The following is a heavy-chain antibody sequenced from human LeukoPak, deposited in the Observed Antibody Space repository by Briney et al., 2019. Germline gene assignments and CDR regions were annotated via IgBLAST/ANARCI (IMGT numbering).Heavy chain of an antibody. CDR2: IKQDGSEK. CDR1: GFTFSSYW. V-gene: IGHV3-7*01. D-gene: IGHD6-19*01. J-gene: IGHJ4*02. CDR3: AKDMHIAVAGMTIDY. Sequence: GGSLRLSCAASGFTFSSYWMGWVRQAPGKGLEWVANIKQDGSEKYYVDSVKGRFTISRDNAKNSLYLQMNSLRAEDTAVYYCAKDMHIAVAGMTIDYWGQGTLVTVSS.